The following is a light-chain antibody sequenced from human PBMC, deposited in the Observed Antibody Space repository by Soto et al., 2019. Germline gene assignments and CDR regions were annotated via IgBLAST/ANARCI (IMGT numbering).Light chain of an antibody. CDR2: GAS. V-gene: IGKV3-20*01. Sequence: EIVLTQSPDTLSLSPGERATPSCRASQRISTSYFAWYQQRPGQAPRLLISGASTRATGSPDRFSGSGSGTDFTLTISRLEPEDFAVYYCQQYDSSPMYTFGQGTKLEIK. J-gene: IGKJ2*01. CDR3: QQYDSSPMYT. CDR1: QRISTSY.